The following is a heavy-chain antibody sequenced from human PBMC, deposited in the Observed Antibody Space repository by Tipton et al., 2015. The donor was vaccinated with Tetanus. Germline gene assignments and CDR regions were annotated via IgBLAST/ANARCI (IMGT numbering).Heavy chain of an antibody. CDR3: ARDRGDYIYYGMDV. D-gene: IGHD3-22*01. J-gene: IGHJ6*02. V-gene: IGHV1-2*02. CDR1: GYTFTGYY. CDR2: IDPNSGGT. Sequence: QLVQSGAEVKKPGASVKVSCKASGYTFTGYYIYWVRQAPGQGLEWMGWIDPNSGGTVYAQKFRGRVTMTRDTSISTAYMGLRSLRSDDTAVYYCARDRGDYIYYGMDVWGPGTTVTVS.